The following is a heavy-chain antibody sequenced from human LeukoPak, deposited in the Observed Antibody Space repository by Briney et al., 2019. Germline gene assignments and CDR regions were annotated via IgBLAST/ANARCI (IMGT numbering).Heavy chain of an antibody. CDR2: ISCDGSNK. J-gene: IGHJ4*02. CDR1: GFTFSSYA. V-gene: IGHV3-30*04. D-gene: IGHD5-24*01. Sequence: GRSLRLSCAASGFTFSSYAMHWVRQAPGKGLEWVAVISCDGSNKYYADSVKGRFTISRDNSKNTLYLQMNSLRAEDTAVYYCARVSSWGWLQAPVDYWGQGTLVTVSS. CDR3: ARVSSWGWLQAPVDY.